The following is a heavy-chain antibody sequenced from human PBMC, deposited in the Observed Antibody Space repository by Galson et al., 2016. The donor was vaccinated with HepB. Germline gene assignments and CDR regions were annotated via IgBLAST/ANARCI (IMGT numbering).Heavy chain of an antibody. Sequence: SLRLSCAASRFTFSSHWMTWVRLAPGKRLEWVAKIKEDGSEKYYVDSVKGRFTISRDNAKNSLYLQMNRLRVEDTASYYCARMTLFYYGMDICGQGTTVTVS. CDR3: ARMTLFYYGMDI. J-gene: IGHJ6*01. V-gene: IGHV3-7*01. CDR1: RFTFSSHW. CDR2: IKEDGSEK.